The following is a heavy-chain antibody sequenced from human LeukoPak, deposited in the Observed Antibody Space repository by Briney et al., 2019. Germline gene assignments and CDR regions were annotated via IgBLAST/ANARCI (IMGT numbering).Heavy chain of an antibody. J-gene: IGHJ4*02. D-gene: IGHD3-10*01. CDR3: AKDLRRGPFDY. V-gene: IGHV3-23*01. CDR2: ISGSGGST. CDR1: GFTFSSYA. Sequence: GGSLRLSCAASGFTFSSYAMSWVRQAPGEGLEWVSAISGSGGSTYYADSVKGRFTISRDNSKNTLYLQMNRLRAEDTAVYYCAKDLRRGPFDYWGQGTLVTVSS.